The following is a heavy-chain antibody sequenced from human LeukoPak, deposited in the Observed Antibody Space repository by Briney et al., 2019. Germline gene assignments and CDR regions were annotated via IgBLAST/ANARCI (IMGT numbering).Heavy chain of an antibody. Sequence: SETLSLTCTVSGGSISSGGYYWSWIRQPTGKGLEWIGRIYTSGSTNYNPSLKRRVTISVDTSKNQFSLKLSSVTAADTAVYYCARDSSSSGLSDYWGQGTLVTVSS. D-gene: IGHD6-6*01. J-gene: IGHJ4*02. V-gene: IGHV4-61*02. CDR2: IYTSGST. CDR3: ARDSSSSGLSDY. CDR1: GGSISSGGYY.